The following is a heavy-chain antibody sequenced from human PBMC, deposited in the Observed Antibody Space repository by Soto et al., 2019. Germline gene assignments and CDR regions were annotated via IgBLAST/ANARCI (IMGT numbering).Heavy chain of an antibody. D-gene: IGHD1-26*01. Sequence: QVQLVQSGAEVKKPGSSVKVSCKASGGTFSSYTISWVRQAPGQGLEWMGRIIPILGIANYAQKFQGRVTSPGDKSTGTADKELSSRRSEDTAVYYCGGDGEGATGGGNYWGQGTLVTVSS. J-gene: IGHJ4*02. CDR1: GGTFSSYT. CDR2: IIPILGIA. V-gene: IGHV1-69*08. CDR3: GGDGEGATGGGNY.